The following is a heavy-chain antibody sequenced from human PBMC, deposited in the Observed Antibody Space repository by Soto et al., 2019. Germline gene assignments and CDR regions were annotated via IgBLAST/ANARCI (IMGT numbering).Heavy chain of an antibody. V-gene: IGHV3-30*02. Sequence: PGGSLRLSCAGSGFIFSNYGMHWVRQAPGKGLEWVAFISYDGSDILYADSVKGRFTISRDNSKSTLFLHMNRPRAKDTAVYFCAIVRVADSPLDHWGQGSLVTVSS. D-gene: IGHD3-10*02. J-gene: IGHJ4*02. CDR2: ISYDGSDI. CDR3: AIVRVADSPLDH. CDR1: GFIFSNYG.